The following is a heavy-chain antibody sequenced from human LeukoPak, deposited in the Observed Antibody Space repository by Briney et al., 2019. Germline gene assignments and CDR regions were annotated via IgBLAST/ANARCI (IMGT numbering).Heavy chain of an antibody. CDR1: GGSVSSGTFD. Sequence: SETLSLTCTVSGGSVSSGTFDWSWIRQPPGKGLEWIGYIYYSGSTNYNPSLKSRVSISVDTSKNQFSLKLSSVTAADTAVYYCARTGSTVTMLYPFDHWGQGTLVTVSS. D-gene: IGHD4-17*01. CDR3: ARTGSTVTMLYPFDH. CDR2: IYYSGST. V-gene: IGHV4-61*01. J-gene: IGHJ4*02.